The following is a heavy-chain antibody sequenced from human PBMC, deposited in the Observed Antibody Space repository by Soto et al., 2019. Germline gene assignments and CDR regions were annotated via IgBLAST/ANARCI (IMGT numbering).Heavy chain of an antibody. V-gene: IGHV1-24*01. CDR3: ARDGERDTGLNFYYYLHGMDA. D-gene: IGHD1-1*01. CDR2: FDPEDGET. Sequence: GASVKVSCKVSGYTLTELSMHWVRQAPGKGLEWMGGFDPEDGETIYAQKFQGRVTMTEDTATSTAYMDLRSLRSDDTAVYYCARDGERDTGLNFYYYLHGMDAWGQGTRVTVSS. CDR1: GYTLTELS. J-gene: IGHJ6*02.